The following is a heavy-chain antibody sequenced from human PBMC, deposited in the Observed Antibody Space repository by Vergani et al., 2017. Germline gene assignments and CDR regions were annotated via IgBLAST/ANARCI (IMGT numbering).Heavy chain of an antibody. Sequence: QVQLVESGGGVVQPGRSLRLSCAASGFTFSSYGMHWVRQAPGKGLGWVAVIWYDGSNKYYADSVKGRFTISRDNSKNTLYLQMNSLRAEDTAVYYCAREGGRGSYPRMGWFDPWGQGTLVTVSS. J-gene: IGHJ5*02. CDR2: IWYDGSNK. CDR1: GFTFSSYG. CDR3: AREGGRGSYPRMGWFDP. D-gene: IGHD1-26*01. V-gene: IGHV3-33*01.